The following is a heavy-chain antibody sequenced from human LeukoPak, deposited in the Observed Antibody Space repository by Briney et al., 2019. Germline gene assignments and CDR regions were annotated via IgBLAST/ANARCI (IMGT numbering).Heavy chain of an antibody. J-gene: IGHJ4*02. CDR3: ARDPSGSYFDGY. Sequence: SETLSLTCTVSGGSVSSGSYYWSWIRQPPGKGLEWIGYIYYSGGTNYNPSLKSRVTISVDTSKNQFSLKLSSVTAADTAVYYCARDPSGSYFDGYWGQGTLVTVSS. CDR2: IYYSGGT. CDR1: GGSVSSGSYY. D-gene: IGHD1-26*01. V-gene: IGHV4-61*01.